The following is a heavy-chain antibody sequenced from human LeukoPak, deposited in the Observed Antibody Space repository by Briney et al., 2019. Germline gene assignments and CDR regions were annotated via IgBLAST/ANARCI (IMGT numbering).Heavy chain of an antibody. V-gene: IGHV3-64*01. CDR3: ARLGSTEEFDP. J-gene: IGHJ5*02. CDR1: GFTFSSYA. Sequence: GRSLRLSCAASGFTFSSYAMHWVRQAPGKGLEYVSAISSNGGSTYYANSVKGRFTISRDNSKNTLYLQMGSLRAEDMAVYYCARLGSTEEFDPWGQGTLVTVSS. CDR2: ISSNGGST. D-gene: IGHD3-10*01.